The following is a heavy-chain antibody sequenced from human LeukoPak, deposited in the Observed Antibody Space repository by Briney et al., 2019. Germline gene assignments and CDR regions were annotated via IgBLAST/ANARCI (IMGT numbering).Heavy chain of an antibody. CDR1: GFTFSSYS. D-gene: IGHD1-26*01. V-gene: IGHV3-21*01. CDR3: ARDRWELLGRAFDI. Sequence: GGSLRLSCAASGFTFSSYSMNWVRQAPGKGLEWVSSITRSNYIYYADSVKGRFTISRDNAKNSLYLQMNSLRAEDTAVYYCARDRWELLGRAFDIWGQGTMVTVSS. J-gene: IGHJ3*02. CDR2: ITRSNYI.